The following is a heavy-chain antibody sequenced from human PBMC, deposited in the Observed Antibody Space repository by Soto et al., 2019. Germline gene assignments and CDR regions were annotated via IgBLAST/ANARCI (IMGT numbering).Heavy chain of an antibody. CDR1: GLIFSNYK. CDR2: INTDGSIT. Sequence: GGSLRLSCAASGLIFSNYKMHWVRQAPGKGLVWVSRINTDGSITDCADSVKGRFTVSRDNAKNTMYLQMNSLTADDTAVYYCARDTNGLHYWGQGTLVTVSS. V-gene: IGHV3-74*01. CDR3: ARDTNGLHY. J-gene: IGHJ4*02. D-gene: IGHD2-8*01.